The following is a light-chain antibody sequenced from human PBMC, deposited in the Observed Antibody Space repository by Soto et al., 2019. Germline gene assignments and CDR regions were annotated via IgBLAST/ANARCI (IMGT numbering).Light chain of an antibody. CDR2: WAS. CDR3: QQYYSTPWT. J-gene: IGKJ1*01. CDR1: QSVLYSSSNKNY. V-gene: IGKV4-1*01. Sequence: DIVMTQSPDSLAVSLGERATINCKSSQSVLYSSSNKNYLAWYQQKPGQPPKLLIYWASTRKSGVPDRFSGSGSGTDFTLTISSLQAEDVAVYYCQQYYSTPWTFGQGTKVEIK.